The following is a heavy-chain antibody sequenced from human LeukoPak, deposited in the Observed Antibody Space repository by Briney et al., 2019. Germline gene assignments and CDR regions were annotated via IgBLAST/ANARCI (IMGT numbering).Heavy chain of an antibody. CDR1: GDSLSSNNFY. V-gene: IGHV4-39*02. CDR3: ARDRPYRGYDNDAFDI. Sequence: PSETLSLTCTVSGDSLSSNNFYWGWIRQPPGKVLEWIGSVSNSGSTYYEPSLNSRVTVSLDPSKNQFSLKLSSVTAADTAVYYCARDRPYRGYDNDAFDIWGQGTMVTVSS. J-gene: IGHJ3*02. D-gene: IGHD5-12*01. CDR2: VSNSGST.